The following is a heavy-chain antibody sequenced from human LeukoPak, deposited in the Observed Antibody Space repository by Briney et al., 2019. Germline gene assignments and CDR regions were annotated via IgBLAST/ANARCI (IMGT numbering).Heavy chain of an antibody. CDR2: IIPIFGTA. J-gene: IGHJ6*02. CDR1: GGTFISYA. CDR3: ARMNLVATISIGKYGMDV. V-gene: IGHV1-69*01. D-gene: IGHD5-12*01. Sequence: ASVKVSCKASGGTFISYAISWVRQAPGQGLEWMGGIIPIFGTANYAQKFQGRVTITADESTSTAYMELSSLRSEDTAVYYCARMNLVATISIGKYGMDVWGQGTTVTVSS.